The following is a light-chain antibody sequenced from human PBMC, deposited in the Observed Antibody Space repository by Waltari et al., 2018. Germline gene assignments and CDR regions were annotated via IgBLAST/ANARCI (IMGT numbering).Light chain of an antibody. CDR1: SSDVGGYDF. Sequence: QSALTQPRSVSGSPGQSVTISCPGTSSDVGGYDFVSWYQQHPGKAPKLIIYDVNKRPSGVPDRFSGSKSGNTASLTIAGLQAEDETDYYCCSYAGTYTFVLFGGGTRLTVL. CDR2: DVN. J-gene: IGLJ2*01. CDR3: CSYAGTYTFVL. V-gene: IGLV2-11*01.